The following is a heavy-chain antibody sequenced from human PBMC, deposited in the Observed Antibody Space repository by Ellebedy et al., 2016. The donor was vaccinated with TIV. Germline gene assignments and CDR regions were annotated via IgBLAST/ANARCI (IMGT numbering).Heavy chain of an antibody. CDR3: ARVPPVPGRGEGDY. D-gene: IGHD6-19*01. CDR1: GSSFTNYW. Sequence: GESLKISXKGSGSSFTNYWIGWVRQMPGKGLECMGIIYPGDSDTTYSPSFQGQVTISADKSFSTAYLQWSSLKASDTAIYYCARVPPVPGRGEGDYWGQGTLVTVSS. J-gene: IGHJ4*02. CDR2: IYPGDSDT. V-gene: IGHV5-51*01.